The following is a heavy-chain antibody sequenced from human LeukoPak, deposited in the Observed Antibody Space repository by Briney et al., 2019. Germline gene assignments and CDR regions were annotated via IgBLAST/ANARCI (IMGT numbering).Heavy chain of an antibody. Sequence: PGGSLKLSCAASGFNYRSYAMSWVRQAPGKGLECVSAVSGSGGSTYYADSVKGRFTISRDNSKNTLYLQMNSLRAEDTALYFCANEVRPNDYWGRGTLVTVSS. J-gene: IGHJ4*02. CDR2: VSGSGGST. CDR3: ANEVRPNDY. D-gene: IGHD4/OR15-4a*01. CDR1: GFNYRSYA. V-gene: IGHV3-23*01.